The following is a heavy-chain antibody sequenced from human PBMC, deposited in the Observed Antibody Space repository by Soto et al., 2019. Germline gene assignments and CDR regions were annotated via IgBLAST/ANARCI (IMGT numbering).Heavy chain of an antibody. Sequence: SETLSLTCTVSGGSVSSGSYYWSWIRQPPGKGLEWIGYIYYSGSTNYNPSLKSRVTISVDTSKNQFSLKLSSVTAADTAVYYCARTDSSSWYYFDYWGQGTLVTVSS. D-gene: IGHD6-13*01. CDR2: IYYSGST. J-gene: IGHJ4*02. CDR3: ARTDSSSWYYFDY. CDR1: GGSVSSGSYY. V-gene: IGHV4-61*01.